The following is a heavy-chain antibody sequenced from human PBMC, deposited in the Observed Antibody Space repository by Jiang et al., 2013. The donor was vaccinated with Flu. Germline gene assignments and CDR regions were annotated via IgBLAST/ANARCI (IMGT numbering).Heavy chain of an antibody. J-gene: IGHJ4*02. CDR1: GGSISSSSYY. D-gene: IGHD2-8*02. CDR2: IYCSGST. CDR3: ARHAAVTGRRVFDL. Sequence: SGPGLVKPSETLSLTCTVSGGSISSSSYYWGWIRQPPGKGLEWIGSIYCSGSTYYNPSLKSRVTISVDTSKNQFSLKLSSVTAADTAVYYCARHAAVTGRRVFDLWGQGTLVTVSS. V-gene: IGHV4-39*01.